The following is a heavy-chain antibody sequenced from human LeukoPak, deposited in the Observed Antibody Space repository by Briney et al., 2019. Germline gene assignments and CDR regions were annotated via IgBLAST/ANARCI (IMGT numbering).Heavy chain of an antibody. CDR3: ARGDSTNGVCFDY. J-gene: IGHJ4*02. Sequence: GSSVKVCCKASGGTFSSYAISWVRQAPGQGLEWMGGIIPIFGTANYAQKFQGRVTITADESTSTAYMELSSLRSEDTAVYYCARGDSTNGVCFDYWGQGTLVTVSS. CDR2: IIPIFGTA. D-gene: IGHD2-8*01. V-gene: IGHV1-69*01. CDR1: GGTFSSYA.